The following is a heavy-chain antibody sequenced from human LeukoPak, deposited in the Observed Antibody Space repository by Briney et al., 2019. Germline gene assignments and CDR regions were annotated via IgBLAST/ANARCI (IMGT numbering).Heavy chain of an antibody. D-gene: IGHD3-3*01. CDR1: GFTFSSYG. J-gene: IGHJ6*04. CDR3: AKVAYDFWSGYYDYTLDV. Sequence: PGGSLRLSCAASGFTFSSYGMHWVRQAPGKGLEWVAVISYDGSNKYYADSVKGRFTISRDNSKNTLYLQMNSLRVEDTAVYYCAKVAYDFWSGYYDYTLDVWGKGTTVTVSS. V-gene: IGHV3-30*18. CDR2: ISYDGSNK.